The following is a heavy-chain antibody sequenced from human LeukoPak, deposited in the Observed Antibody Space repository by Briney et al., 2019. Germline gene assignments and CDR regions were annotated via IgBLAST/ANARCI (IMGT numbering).Heavy chain of an antibody. CDR3: AKEKSYYYDSSGYIPYYFDY. Sequence: SGGSLRLSCTASGFTFSSYEMNWVRQAPGKGLEWVSYISSSGSTIYYADSVKGRFTISRDNSKNTLYLQMNSLRAEDTAVYYCAKEKSYYYDSSGYIPYYFDYWGQGTLVTVSS. J-gene: IGHJ4*02. CDR2: ISSSGSTI. D-gene: IGHD3-22*01. V-gene: IGHV3-48*03. CDR1: GFTFSSYE.